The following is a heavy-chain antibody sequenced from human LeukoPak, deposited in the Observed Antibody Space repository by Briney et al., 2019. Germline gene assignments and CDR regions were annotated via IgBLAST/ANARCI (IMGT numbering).Heavy chain of an antibody. CDR3: AVPMTSESAFDI. CDR1: GYTFTGYY. V-gene: IGHV1-2*02. CDR2: INPNSGGT. Sequence: ASVKVSCKASGYTFTGYYMHWVRQAPGHGLEWMGWINPNSGGTNYAQKFQGRVTMTRDTSISTAYMELSRLRSDDTAVYYCAVPMTSESAFDIWGQGTMVTVSS. J-gene: IGHJ3*02.